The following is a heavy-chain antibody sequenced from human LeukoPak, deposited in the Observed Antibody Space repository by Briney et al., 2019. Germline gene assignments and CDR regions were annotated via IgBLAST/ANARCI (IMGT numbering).Heavy chain of an antibody. D-gene: IGHD3-22*01. Sequence: GSLRPSCAASGFTFRSYAMNWVRQAPGKGLEWVSGISGSGGTAYYADSVKGRFTISRDNSKNTLYLQMNSLRAEDTAVYYCAKKGYYDGSGYYMYYFDHWGQGTLVTVSS. CDR2: ISGSGGTA. CDR1: GFTFRSYA. J-gene: IGHJ4*02. V-gene: IGHV3-23*01. CDR3: AKKGYYDGSGYYMYYFDH.